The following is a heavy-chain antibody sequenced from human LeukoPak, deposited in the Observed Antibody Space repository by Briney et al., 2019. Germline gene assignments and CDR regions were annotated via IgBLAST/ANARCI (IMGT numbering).Heavy chain of an antibody. CDR1: GFTFSNYG. CDR3: AKGPYGSGSNWFDP. D-gene: IGHD3-10*01. Sequence: GGSLRLSCAASGFTFSNYGMHWVRQAPGKGLEWVAVISYDGSNKYCADSVKGRFTISRDTSKNTLYLQMNSLRAEDTAVYYCAKGPYGSGSNWFDPWGLGTLVTVSS. CDR2: ISYDGSNK. J-gene: IGHJ5*02. V-gene: IGHV3-30*18.